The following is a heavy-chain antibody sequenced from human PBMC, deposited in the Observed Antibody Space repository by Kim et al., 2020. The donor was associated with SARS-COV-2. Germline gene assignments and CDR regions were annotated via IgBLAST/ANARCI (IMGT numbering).Heavy chain of an antibody. Sequence: SETLSLTCTVSGGSISSYYWSWIRQPPGKGLKWIGYIYYSGSTNYTPSLTSRVTISVYTSTNQFSLKLSSVTAADTAVYYCARHEAPGDSGSYSDDYWFDPWGQGTLVTVSS. CDR1: GGSISSYY. CDR3: ARHEAPGDSGSYSDDYWFDP. V-gene: IGHV4-59*08. J-gene: IGHJ5*02. CDR2: IYYSGST. D-gene: IGHD1-26*01.